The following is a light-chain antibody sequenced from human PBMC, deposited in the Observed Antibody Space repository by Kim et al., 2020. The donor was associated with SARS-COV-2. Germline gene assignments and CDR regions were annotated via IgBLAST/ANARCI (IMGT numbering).Light chain of an antibody. Sequence: LSASVGDRVTITCQASQDINNNLNWYQQKAGEAPRLLIFEASNLDIGVPSRFSGSGSGTDFTFTISSLQPEDIATYYCQQYAKRLSFGQGTKLEIK. CDR1: QDINNN. V-gene: IGKV1-33*01. CDR3: QQYAKRLS. J-gene: IGKJ2*03. CDR2: EAS.